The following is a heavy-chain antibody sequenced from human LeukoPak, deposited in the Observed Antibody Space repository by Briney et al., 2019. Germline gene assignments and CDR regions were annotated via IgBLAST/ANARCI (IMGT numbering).Heavy chain of an antibody. J-gene: IGHJ6*03. CDR3: ARHRPGVFYGSGKDYYYYYMDV. CDR1: GGSISSSSYY. V-gene: IGHV4-39*01. Sequence: SETLSLTCTVSGGSISSSSYYWGWIRQPPGKGLEWIGNIYYSGSTYYNPSLKSRVTISVDTSKNQFSLKLSSVTAADTAVYYCARHRPGVFYGSGKDYYYYYMDVWGKGTTVTISS. CDR2: IYYSGST. D-gene: IGHD3-10*01.